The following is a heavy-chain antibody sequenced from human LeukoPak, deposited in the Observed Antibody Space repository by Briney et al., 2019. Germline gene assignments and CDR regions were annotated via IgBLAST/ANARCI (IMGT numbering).Heavy chain of an antibody. V-gene: IGHV3-33*01. CDR1: GFTFSSYG. CDR3: ARAHDAQLWLPVDY. J-gene: IGHJ4*02. Sequence: GGSLRLSCAASGFTFSSYGMHWVRQAPGKGLEWVAVIWYDGSNKYYADSVRGRFTISRDNSKNTLYLQMNSLRAEDTAVYYCARAHDAQLWLPVDYWGQGTLVTVSS. D-gene: IGHD5-18*01. CDR2: IWYDGSNK.